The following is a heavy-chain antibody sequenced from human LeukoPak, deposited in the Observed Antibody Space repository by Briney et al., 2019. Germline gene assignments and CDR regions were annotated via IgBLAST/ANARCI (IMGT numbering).Heavy chain of an antibody. D-gene: IGHD4-17*01. J-gene: IGHJ4*02. CDR3: ARVMRKTTDGSLDY. V-gene: IGHV3-23*01. Sequence: GGSLRLSCAASGFTFSSYAMSWVRQAPGKGLEWVSAISGSGGSTYYADSVKGRFTISRDNAKNSLYLQMNSLRAEDTAVYYCARVMRKTTDGSLDYWGQGTLVTVSS. CDR2: ISGSGGST. CDR1: GFTFSSYA.